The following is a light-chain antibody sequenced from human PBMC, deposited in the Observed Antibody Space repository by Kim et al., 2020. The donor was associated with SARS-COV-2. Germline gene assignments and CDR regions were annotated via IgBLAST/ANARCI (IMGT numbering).Light chain of an antibody. CDR3: QQYNTAPIT. V-gene: IGKV1-27*01. Sequence: DIQMTQSPSSLSASVGDRVTISCRASQGITTYLAWYQQKPGKVPKLLIYAAGSLQSGVPSRFSGSGSGTDFTLTISSLQPEDVATYYCQQYNTAPITFGRGTKVDIK. J-gene: IGKJ3*01. CDR1: QGITTY. CDR2: AAG.